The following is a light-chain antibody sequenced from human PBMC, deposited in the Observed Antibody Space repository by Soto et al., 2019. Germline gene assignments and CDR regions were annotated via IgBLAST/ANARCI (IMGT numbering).Light chain of an antibody. CDR2: WAS. J-gene: IGKJ1*01. V-gene: IGKV4-1*01. CDR1: QSVLYSSNNKNY. CDR3: QQYYDNPWT. Sequence: DIVMTQSPDSLAVSLGERATLNCKSSQSVLYSSNNKNYLAWYQQKPGQPPKLLIYWASTRESGVPDRFSGSGSGTDFTLTISSLQTEDVAVYYCQQYYDNPWTFGQGTKVEL.